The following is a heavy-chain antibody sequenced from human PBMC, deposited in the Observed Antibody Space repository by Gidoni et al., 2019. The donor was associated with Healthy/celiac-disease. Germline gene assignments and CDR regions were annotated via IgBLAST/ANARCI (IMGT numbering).Heavy chain of an antibody. D-gene: IGHD4-17*01. CDR3: ASLTTVVTDFDY. CDR1: GGPFSSYT. V-gene: IGHV1-69*02. CDR2: IIPILGIA. Sequence: QVQLVQSGAEVKKPGSSVKVSCKASGGPFSSYTISWVRQAPGQGLEWMGRIIPILGIANYAQKFQGRVTITADKSTSTAYMELSSLRSEDTAVYYCASLTTVVTDFDYWGQGTLVTVSS. J-gene: IGHJ4*02.